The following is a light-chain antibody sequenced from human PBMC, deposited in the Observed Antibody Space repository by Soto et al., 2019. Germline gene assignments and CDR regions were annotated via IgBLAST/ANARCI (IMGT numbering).Light chain of an antibody. Sequence: EIVLTQSPATLPLSPGERATLSCRASQSVGSFLAWYQHKPGQAPRLLIYDASTRAPGIPARFSGSRSATDFTLTISSLEPEDFAVYYCHQRSNLWTFGQGTKVEIK. CDR2: DAS. CDR1: QSVGSF. CDR3: HQRSNLWT. V-gene: IGKV3-11*01. J-gene: IGKJ1*01.